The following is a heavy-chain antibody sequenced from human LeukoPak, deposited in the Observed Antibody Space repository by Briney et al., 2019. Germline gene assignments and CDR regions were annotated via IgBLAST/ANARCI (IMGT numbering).Heavy chain of an antibody. V-gene: IGHV3-21*01. CDR2: ISSSSTYI. CDR1: GFTFSSST. D-gene: IGHD2/OR15-2a*01. Sequence: PGGSLRLSCAASGFTFSSSTMTWVRQSPGEALEWVSSISSSSTYIYYADSVKGRFIISRDNAKNSLYLQMNSLRAEDTAVFYCAKDFLNAIDIWGQGTMVTVSS. CDR3: AKDFLNAIDI. J-gene: IGHJ3*02.